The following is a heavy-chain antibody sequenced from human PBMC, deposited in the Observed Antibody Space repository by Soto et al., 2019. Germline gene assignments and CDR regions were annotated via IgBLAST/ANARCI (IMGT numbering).Heavy chain of an antibody. CDR2: ISNTGST. V-gene: IGHV4-61*08. CDR1: VCSVISVVYY. D-gene: IGHD3-10*01. J-gene: IGHJ4*02. CDR3: ARDSFGVPFDY. Sequence: SDTLSLTCSFCVCSVISVVYYWSWVRQPPGKGLELMGYISNTGSTNYNPSLKSRVTISVDTSKNQFSLKLSSVTAADTAVYYCARDSFGVPFDYWGQGTLVTVSS.